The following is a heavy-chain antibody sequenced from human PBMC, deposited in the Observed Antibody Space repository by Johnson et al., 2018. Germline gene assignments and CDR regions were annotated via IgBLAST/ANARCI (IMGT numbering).Heavy chain of an antibody. CDR3: AREGAYGSGRTVNYYYGMDG. Sequence: QVQLVESGGGVVQPGRSLRLSCAASGFTFSSYGMHWVRQAPGKGLEWVAVISYDGSNKYYADSVKGRFTISRDTSKNTLYLQMNSLRVEDTAVYYCAREGAYGSGRTVNYYYGMDGWGQGATVTVSS. J-gene: IGHJ6*02. CDR1: GFTFSSYG. D-gene: IGHD3-10*01. V-gene: IGHV3-30*03. CDR2: ISYDGSNK.